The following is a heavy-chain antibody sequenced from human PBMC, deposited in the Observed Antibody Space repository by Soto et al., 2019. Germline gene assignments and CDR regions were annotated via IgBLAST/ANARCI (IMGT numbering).Heavy chain of an antibody. Sequence: EASVKVSCKASGGTFSSFTISWVRQAPGQGLEWTGGIIPIYGTANYAQKFQGRVTITADASTRTAYMELSSLRSEDTAVYYCAKDRRADWESYYYYAMDVWGQGTTVTVSS. J-gene: IGHJ6*02. CDR3: AKDRRADWESYYYYAMDV. CDR1: GGTFSSFT. CDR2: IIPIYGTA. D-gene: IGHD1-26*01. V-gene: IGHV1-69*13.